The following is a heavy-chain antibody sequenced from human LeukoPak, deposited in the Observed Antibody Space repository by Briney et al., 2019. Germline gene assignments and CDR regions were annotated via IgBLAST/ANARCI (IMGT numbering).Heavy chain of an antibody. CDR2: IYTSGST. CDR3: ARGRDIVVVPAADDAFDI. Sequence: PSETLSLTCTVSGGSISSYYWSWIRQPAGKGLEWIGRIYTSGSTNYNPSLKSRVTMSVDTSKNQFSLKLSSVTAADTAVYYCARGRDIVVVPAADDAFDIWGQGTMVTIS. CDR1: GGSISSYY. J-gene: IGHJ3*02. V-gene: IGHV4-4*07. D-gene: IGHD2-2*01.